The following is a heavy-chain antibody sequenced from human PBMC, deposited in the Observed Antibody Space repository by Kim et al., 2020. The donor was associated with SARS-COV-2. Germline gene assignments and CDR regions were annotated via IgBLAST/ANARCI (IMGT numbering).Heavy chain of an antibody. J-gene: IGHJ4*02. D-gene: IGHD3-10*01. Sequence: SVKGRFTISRDNSKNTLYLQMNSLRAEDTAVYYCARLLYYYGSGSYYRYWGQGTLVTVSS. V-gene: IGHV3-53*01. CDR3: ARLLYYYGSGSYYRY.